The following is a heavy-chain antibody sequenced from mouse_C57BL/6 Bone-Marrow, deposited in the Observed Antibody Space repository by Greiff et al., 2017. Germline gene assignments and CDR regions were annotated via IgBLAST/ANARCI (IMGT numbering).Heavy chain of an antibody. J-gene: IGHJ2*01. V-gene: IGHV1-12*01. D-gene: IGHD2-5*01. CDR1: GYTFTSYN. Sequence: LQQSGAELVRPGASVKMSCKASGYTFTSYNMHWVKQTPRQGLEWIGAIYPGNGDTSYNQKFKGKATLTVDKSSSTAYMQLSSLTSEDSAVYFCARKGDLYSNPGYFDYWGQGTTLTVSS. CDR2: IYPGNGDT. CDR3: ARKGDLYSNPGYFDY.